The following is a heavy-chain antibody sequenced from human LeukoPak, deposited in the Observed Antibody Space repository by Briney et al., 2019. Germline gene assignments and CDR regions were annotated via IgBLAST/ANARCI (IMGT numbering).Heavy chain of an antibody. V-gene: IGHV3-7*01. CDR2: IQQDGSEK. CDR1: GFTFSNYW. CDR3: ARGSSLVF. Sequence: GGSLGLSCAASGFTFSNYWMTWVRQAPGKGLEWVANIQQDGSEKYYVDSVKGRFTISRDNAKNSLYLQMNSLRAEDTAVYYCARGSSLVFWGQGTLVTVSS. J-gene: IGHJ4*02. D-gene: IGHD6-6*01.